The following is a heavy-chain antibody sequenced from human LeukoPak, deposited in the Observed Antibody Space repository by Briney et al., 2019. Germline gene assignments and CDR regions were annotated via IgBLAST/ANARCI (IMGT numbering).Heavy chain of an antibody. CDR2: INPNGGGT. Sequence: ASVKVSCKASGYTFTDDYLHWVRQAPGQGLEWMGCINPNGGGTNYAQNFQGRVTMTRDTSISTTYMELRSLRSDDTAVYYCAKSMSGGLGFFQAWGQGTLVPVSA. V-gene: IGHV1-2*02. D-gene: IGHD2-15*01. CDR3: AKSMSGGLGFFQA. J-gene: IGHJ1*01. CDR1: GYTFTDDY.